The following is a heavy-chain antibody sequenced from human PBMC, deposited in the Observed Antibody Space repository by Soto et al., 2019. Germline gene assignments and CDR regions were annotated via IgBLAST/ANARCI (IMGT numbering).Heavy chain of an antibody. J-gene: IGHJ4*02. Sequence: QVQLQESGPGLVKPSQTLSLTCTVSGGSISTDDYYWSWFRQPPGKGLEWIGYIYYSVSTHYNPSLKSRVIISLDTSKTQSALKLSSLTAADTAVYYCARGKVGYNHFGYGGQGALVTVSS. CDR2: IYYSVST. V-gene: IGHV4-30-4*01. CDR1: GGSISTDDYY. CDR3: ARGKVGYNHFGY. D-gene: IGHD1-1*01.